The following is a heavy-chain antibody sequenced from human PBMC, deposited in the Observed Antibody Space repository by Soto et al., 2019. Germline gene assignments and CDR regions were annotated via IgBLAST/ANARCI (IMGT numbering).Heavy chain of an antibody. D-gene: IGHD3-22*01. CDR1: GGTFSSYT. Sequence: QVQLVQSGAEVKKPGSSVKVSCKASGGTFSSYTLSWVRQAPGQGLEWMGRIIPILDIPNYAQKFQDRVTXXAXKXXSTAYMELSRLRSEDTAVYYCAKGSYDRSGYELDHWGQGTLVTVSS. CDR2: IIPILDIP. V-gene: IGHV1-69*02. CDR3: AKGSYDRSGYELDH. J-gene: IGHJ4*02.